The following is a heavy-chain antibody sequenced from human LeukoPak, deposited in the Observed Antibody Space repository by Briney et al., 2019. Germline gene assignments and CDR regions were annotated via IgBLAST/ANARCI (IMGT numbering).Heavy chain of an antibody. J-gene: IGHJ5*02. CDR1: GFTFSRYW. Sequence: PGGSLRVSCVASGFTFSRYWMSWVRQAPGKGLEWVANIKEDGNEKHYVDSVKGRFTISRDNAKNSLYLQMNSLRAEDTAVYYCASLVGYYRGSESNNWLDPWGQGTLVTVSS. CDR2: IKEDGNEK. D-gene: IGHD3-10*01. V-gene: IGHV3-7*01. CDR3: ASLVGYYRGSESNNWLDP.